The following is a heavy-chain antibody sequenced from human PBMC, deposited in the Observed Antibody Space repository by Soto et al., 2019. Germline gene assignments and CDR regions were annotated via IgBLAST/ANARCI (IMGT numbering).Heavy chain of an antibody. V-gene: IGHV1-69*02. CDR2: INPILRMS. J-gene: IGHJ4*02. Sequence: QVQLVQSGAEVKKPGSSVKVYCKASGDTFSFYSINWVRQAPGLGLEWMGRINPILRMSNYAQRFQGRVTMTADKSTSTAYMQRSSVRAEYTAMYYCACSYGSGYRALDYFGQGALAAFSS. CDR3: ACSYGSGYRALDY. CDR1: GDTFSFYS. D-gene: IGHD3-10*01.